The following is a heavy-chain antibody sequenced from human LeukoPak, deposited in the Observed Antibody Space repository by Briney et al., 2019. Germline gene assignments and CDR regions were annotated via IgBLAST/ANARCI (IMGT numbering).Heavy chain of an antibody. D-gene: IGHD3-9*01. Sequence: SETLSLTCTVSGGSISSGCYYWSWIRQHPGKDLEGIGYIYYSGSTYYNPSLKSRVTISVDTSKNHFSLRLISFTAADADVYYCARFIDIRDVCDMWGQGTRV. CDR3: ARFIDIRDVCDM. CDR2: IYYSGST. J-gene: IGHJ3*02. CDR1: GGSISSGCYY. V-gene: IGHV4-31*03.